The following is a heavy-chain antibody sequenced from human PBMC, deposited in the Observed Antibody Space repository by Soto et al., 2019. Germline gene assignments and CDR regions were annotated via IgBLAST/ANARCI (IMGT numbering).Heavy chain of an antibody. D-gene: IGHD6-19*01. V-gene: IGHV4-39*01. CDR1: GGSISSSSYY. J-gene: IGHJ6*03. CDR3: ARHLGYSSGWYPYYYYYRDV. Sequence: SETLSLTCTVSGGSISSSSYYWGWIRQPPGKGLEWIGSIYYSGSTYYNPSLKSRVTISVDTSKNQFSLKLSSVTAADTAVYYCARHLGYSSGWYPYYYYYRDVWGKGTTATVSS. CDR2: IYYSGST.